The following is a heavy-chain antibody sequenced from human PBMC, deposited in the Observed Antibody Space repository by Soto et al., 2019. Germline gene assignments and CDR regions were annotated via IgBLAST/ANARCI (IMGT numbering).Heavy chain of an antibody. Sequence: HVQLVQSGGELKKPGASVKVSCNTSGYTFNTYFITWVRQAPGQGLEWMGWISPHNGITNYAEKFQDRVTMTTDTITKTAYMELRNLRFDDTAVYYCARDTSNSFDYWGQGTLVTVSS. CDR2: ISPHNGIT. D-gene: IGHD2-2*01. V-gene: IGHV1-18*01. CDR3: ARDTSNSFDY. J-gene: IGHJ4*02. CDR1: GYTFNTYF.